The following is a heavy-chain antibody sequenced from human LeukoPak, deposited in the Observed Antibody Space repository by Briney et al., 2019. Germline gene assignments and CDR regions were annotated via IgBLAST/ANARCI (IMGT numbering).Heavy chain of an antibody. V-gene: IGHV1-8*03. J-gene: IGHJ3*02. Sequence: GASVMVWCKASGYTFTRYAINWVRQATGQGLEWMGWINPNSGNTGYAQKFQGRVTITRNTSISTAYMELSSPRSEDTVVNDGARSGSYSEGDAFDIWGQGKMVTVSS. CDR2: INPNSGNT. CDR3: ARSGSYSEGDAFDI. D-gene: IGHD1-26*01. CDR1: GYTFTRYA.